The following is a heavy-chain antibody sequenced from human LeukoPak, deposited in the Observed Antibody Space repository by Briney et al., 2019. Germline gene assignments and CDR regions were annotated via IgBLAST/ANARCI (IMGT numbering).Heavy chain of an antibody. CDR3: ARHGSLIAAAGTYPKPYYYYGMDV. CDR1: GYSLTNHW. D-gene: IGHD6-13*01. J-gene: IGHJ6*02. Sequence: GGSLRLSCQDSGYSLTNHWISWVRQMPGKGLEWLGRIRPSDSYTNYSPSFQGDVTISADKSISTAYLQWSSLKASDTAMYYCARHGSLIAAAGTYPKPYYYYGMDVWGQGTTVTVSS. V-gene: IGHV5-10-1*01. CDR2: IRPSDSYT.